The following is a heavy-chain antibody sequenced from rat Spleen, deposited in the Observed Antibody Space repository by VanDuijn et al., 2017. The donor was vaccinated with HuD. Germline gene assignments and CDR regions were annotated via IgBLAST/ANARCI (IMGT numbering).Heavy chain of an antibody. CDR3: EREDWVFDY. V-gene: IGHV5-31*01. Sequence: EVQLVESGGGLVQPGRSLKLSCVASGFTFNNYWMTWIRQAPGKGLEWVASITNTGGSTYYRDSVKGRFTISRDNAKSTLYLQMDSLRSEDTATDYCEREDWVFDYWGQGVMVTVSS. CDR2: ITNTGGST. D-gene: IGHD5-1*01. J-gene: IGHJ2*01. CDR1: GFTFNNYW.